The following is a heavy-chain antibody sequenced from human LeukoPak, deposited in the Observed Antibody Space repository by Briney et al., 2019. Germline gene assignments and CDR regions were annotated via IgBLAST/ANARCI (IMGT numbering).Heavy chain of an antibody. D-gene: IGHD3-10*01. CDR3: ARDRYYGSGSSSPISYYYYYMDV. J-gene: IGHJ6*03. CDR1: GYTFTSNY. V-gene: IGHV1-46*01. CDR2: ISPSGGST. Sequence: ASVKVSCKAFGYTFTSNYMHWVRQAPGQGPEWMGVISPSGGSTTYAQKFQGRVTLTRDMSTSTDYLELSSLRSEDTAVYYCARDRYYGSGSSSPISYYYYYMDVWGKGTTVTISS.